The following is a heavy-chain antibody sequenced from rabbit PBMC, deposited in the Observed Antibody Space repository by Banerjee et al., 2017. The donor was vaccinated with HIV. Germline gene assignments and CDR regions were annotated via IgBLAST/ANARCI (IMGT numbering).Heavy chain of an antibody. V-gene: IGHV1S40*01. Sequence: QSLEESGGDLVKPGASLTLTCTASGFSFSNNYYYMCWVRQAPGKGLEWIACINTISGDTVYATWAKGRFTISKASWTTVTLQMTSLTAADTATYFCARYYSYGYAGGTYAANLWGQGTLVTVS. D-gene: IGHD6-1*01. J-gene: IGHJ4*01. CDR3: ARYYSYGYAGGTYAANL. CDR2: INTISGDT. CDR1: GFSFSNNYY.